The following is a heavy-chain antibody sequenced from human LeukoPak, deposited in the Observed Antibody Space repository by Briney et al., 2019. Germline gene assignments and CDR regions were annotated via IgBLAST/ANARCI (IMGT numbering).Heavy chain of an antibody. V-gene: IGHV3-53*01. CDR2: IYSGGST. D-gene: IGHD1-26*01. CDR1: GFTVSSNY. J-gene: IGHJ4*02. Sequence: GGSLRLSCAASGFTVSSNYMSWVRQAPGKGLEWVSVIYSGGSTDYADSVKGRFTISRDDANNLLYLEMNSLRAEDTAVYYCARDPWRDSGSVSDFDYWGQGTLVTVSS. CDR3: ARDPWRDSGSVSDFDY.